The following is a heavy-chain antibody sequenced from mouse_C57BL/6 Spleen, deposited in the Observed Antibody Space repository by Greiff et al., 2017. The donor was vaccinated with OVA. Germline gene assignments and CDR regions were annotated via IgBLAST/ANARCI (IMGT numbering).Heavy chain of an antibody. CDR2: IDPENGDT. D-gene: IGHD1-1*01. Sequence: EVQLQQSGAELVRPGASVKLSCTASGFNIKDDYMHWVKQRPEQGLEWIGWIDPENGDTEYASKFQGKATITADTSSNTAYLQLSSLPSEDTAVYYCTTYYGISPVWFADGGQGTLVTVSA. CDR1: GFNIKDDY. V-gene: IGHV14-4*01. J-gene: IGHJ3*01. CDR3: TTYYGISPVWFAD.